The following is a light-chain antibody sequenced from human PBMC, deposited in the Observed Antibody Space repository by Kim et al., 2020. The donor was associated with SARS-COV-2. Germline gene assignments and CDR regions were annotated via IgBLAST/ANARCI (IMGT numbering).Light chain of an antibody. J-gene: IGLJ2*01. V-gene: IGLV1-44*01. CDR1: RYNIGNHA. CDR2: NSY. CDR3: AAWDDSLNGVI. Sequence: GQMVIISSSGSRYNIGNHAISWYRQLPGTAPKLLIYNSYQRPSGVPDRFSGAKSGTSASLAIGGLQSEDEVDYYCAAWDDSLNGVIFGGGTQLTVL.